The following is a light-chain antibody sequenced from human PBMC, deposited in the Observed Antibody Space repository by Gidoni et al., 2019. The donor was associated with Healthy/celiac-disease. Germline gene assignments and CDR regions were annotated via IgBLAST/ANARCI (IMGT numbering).Light chain of an antibody. CDR1: SSDVGGYNY. J-gene: IGLJ2*01. Sequence: SALTQPASVSGSPGQSLTISGTGTSSDVGGYNYASWYQQHPGKAPKLMLYDVSNRPSGVSNRFSGSKSGNTASLTISGLQAEDEADYYCSSYTSSSTLVVFGGGTKLTVL. CDR3: SSYTSSSTLVV. CDR2: DVS. V-gene: IGLV2-14*03.